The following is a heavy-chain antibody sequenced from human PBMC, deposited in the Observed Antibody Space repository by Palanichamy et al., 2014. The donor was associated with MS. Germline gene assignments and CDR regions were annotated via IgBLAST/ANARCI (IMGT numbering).Heavy chain of an antibody. CDR1: GFTISSYN. CDR2: FSGDGRTT. Sequence: EVQLVESGGGPGTAWGSLRLSCAASGFTISSYNMNWVRQAPGKGLEWVAFFSGDGRTTYYADSVKGRFIISRDNGKNSLYLQMNSLRVEDTAVYYCARDTRVTDYWGQGTLVTVSS. CDR3: ARDTRVTDY. D-gene: IGHD4-17*01. V-gene: IGHV3-48*01. J-gene: IGHJ4*02.